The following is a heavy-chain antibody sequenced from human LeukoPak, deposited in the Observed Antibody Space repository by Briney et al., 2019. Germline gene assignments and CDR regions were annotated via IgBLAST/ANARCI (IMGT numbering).Heavy chain of an antibody. CDR1: GYFISSGYY. V-gene: IGHV4-38-2*02. J-gene: IGHJ3*02. CDR3: ARELPQDAFDI. Sequence: SETLSLTCAVSGYFISSGYYWGWIRPPPGKGLEWIGYIYYSGSTNYNPSLKSRVTISVDTSKNQFSLKLSSVTAADTAVYYCARELPQDAFDIWGQGTMVTVSS. CDR2: IYYSGST. D-gene: IGHD1-26*01.